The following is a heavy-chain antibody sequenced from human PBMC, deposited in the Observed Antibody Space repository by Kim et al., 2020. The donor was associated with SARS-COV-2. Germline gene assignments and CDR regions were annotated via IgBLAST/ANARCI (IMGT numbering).Heavy chain of an antibody. V-gene: IGHV1-18*01. J-gene: IGHJ5*02. Sequence: AQKLQGRVTMTTDTSPSTAYMELRSLRSDDTAVYYCAREPTEYEDHWFDPWGQGTLVTVSS. CDR3: AREPTEYEDHWFDP. D-gene: IGHD3-16*01.